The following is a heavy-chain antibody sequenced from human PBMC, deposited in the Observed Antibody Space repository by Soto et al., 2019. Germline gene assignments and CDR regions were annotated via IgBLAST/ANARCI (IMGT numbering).Heavy chain of an antibody. CDR3: ARQTKAMAGLLDY. V-gene: IGHV5-51*01. CDR2: IYPGDSRT. CDR1: GYRFSGYW. D-gene: IGHD6-19*01. Sequence: GEYLKIYCRGFGYRFSGYWIAWVRQMPGKGLEWMGVIYPGDSRTTYSPCFEGQVTIPADESISTAFRQWSRLKASDIGMYYCARQTKAMAGLLDYWGQGALVTVSS. J-gene: IGHJ4*02.